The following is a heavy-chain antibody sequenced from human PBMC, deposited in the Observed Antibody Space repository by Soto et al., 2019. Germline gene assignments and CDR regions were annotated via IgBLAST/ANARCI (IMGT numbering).Heavy chain of an antibody. CDR2: ISTYNGNP. J-gene: IGHJ3*02. Sequence: QVQLVQSGPEVTKPGASVKVSCKASGYTFTSYGISWVRQAPGQGLEWMGWISTYNGNPNYAQKFQGRVTMTTDTSTRTAYMEPRSLRSNNTAVFYCARAPLYSTSTKNAFDIWGQGTVVTVAS. CDR1: GYTFTSYG. D-gene: IGHD6-6*01. V-gene: IGHV1-18*01. CDR3: ARAPLYSTSTKNAFDI.